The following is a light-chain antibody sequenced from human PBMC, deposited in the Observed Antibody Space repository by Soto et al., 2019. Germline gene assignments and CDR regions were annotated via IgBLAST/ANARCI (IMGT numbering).Light chain of an antibody. CDR2: GAS. CDR1: QSVRNN. V-gene: IGKV3-20*01. Sequence: EIVMTQSPGTLSVSPGERVTLSCRASQSVRNNLAWYQQKPGQGPRLLIYGASSRATGIPDRFSGSGSGTDFTLTISRLEPEDFAVFYCQHYDSLPITFGQGTRLEI. J-gene: IGKJ5*01. CDR3: QHYDSLPIT.